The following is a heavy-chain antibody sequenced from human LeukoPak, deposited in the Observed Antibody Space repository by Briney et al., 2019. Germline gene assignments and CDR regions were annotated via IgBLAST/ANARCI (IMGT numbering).Heavy chain of an antibody. J-gene: IGHJ4*02. CDR3: ANIIRKYTSGYYYFDY. Sequence: GGSLRLSCAASEFTFSSYAMHWVSQAPGKGLEWVAAISFDGNNEYYADSVKGRFTISRDNSKNTLYLQMNSLRAEDTAVYYCANIIRKYTSGYYYFDYWGQGTLVTVSS. CDR2: ISFDGNNE. CDR1: EFTFSSYA. V-gene: IGHV3-30-3*01. D-gene: IGHD6-25*01.